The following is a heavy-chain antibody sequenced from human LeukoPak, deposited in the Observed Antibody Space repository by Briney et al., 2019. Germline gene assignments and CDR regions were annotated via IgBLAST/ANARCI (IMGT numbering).Heavy chain of an antibody. J-gene: IGHJ4*02. CDR2: ISAYNGNT. V-gene: IGHV1-18*01. Sequence: ASVKVSCKAFGYTFTSYGISWVRQAPGQGLEWMGWISAYNGNTNYAQKLQGRVTMTTDTSTSTAYMELRSLRSDDTAVYYCARVRLYDFWSGYYQYYFDYWGQGTLVTVSS. CDR3: ARVRLYDFWSGYYQYYFDY. CDR1: GYTFTSYG. D-gene: IGHD3-3*01.